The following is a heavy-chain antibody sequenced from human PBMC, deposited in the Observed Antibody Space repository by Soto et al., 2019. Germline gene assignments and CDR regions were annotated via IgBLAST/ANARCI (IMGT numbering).Heavy chain of an antibody. D-gene: IGHD3-3*01. J-gene: IGHJ4*02. CDR1: GYTFSSYV. CDR2: ISAYNGNT. V-gene: IGHV1-18*01. Sequence: QVKLVQSGGEVKKPGPSVKISCKASGYTFSSYVISWVRRDPAQGLECMGWISAYNGNTNYAQKFEGRVTLTTDTSTSTADMELRRRRSDDTAISYLARTLNEWLLGLEWGQGTLVTFS. CDR3: ARTLNEWLLGLE.